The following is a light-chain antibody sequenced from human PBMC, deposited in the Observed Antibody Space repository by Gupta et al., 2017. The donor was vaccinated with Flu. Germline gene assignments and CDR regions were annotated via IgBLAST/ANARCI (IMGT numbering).Light chain of an antibody. CDR1: QDISSW. CDR2: AAS. Sequence: DIQMTQSPSSLSASVGDRVTITCRASQDISSWLAWYQQKPGEAPKSLIYAASTLQSGVPSRFTGSGSGTDFTLTISSLQPEDFATYYCQQYNSYPRTFGRGTKVEI. J-gene: IGKJ1*01. V-gene: IGKV1D-16*01. CDR3: QQYNSYPRT.